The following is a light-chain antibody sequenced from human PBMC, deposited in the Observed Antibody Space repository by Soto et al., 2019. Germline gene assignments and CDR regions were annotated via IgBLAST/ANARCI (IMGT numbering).Light chain of an antibody. J-gene: IGKJ1*01. V-gene: IGKV1-5*03. Sequence: DIQMTQSPSTLSASVGDRVTITCRASQSTSINLAWYQQKPGKAPKLLIYQASSLENGVPSRFSASGSGTEFSLTISSLQSDDFATYYCQQYTSHSTFGQGTKVDI. CDR3: QQYTSHST. CDR2: QAS. CDR1: QSTSIN.